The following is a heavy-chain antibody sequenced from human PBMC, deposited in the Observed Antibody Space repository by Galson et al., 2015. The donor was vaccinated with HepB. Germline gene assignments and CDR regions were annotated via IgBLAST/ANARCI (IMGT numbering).Heavy chain of an antibody. V-gene: IGHV3-64D*06. J-gene: IGHJ6*02. D-gene: IGHD6-13*01. Sequence: SLRLSCAASGFTFSSYAMHWVRQAPGKGLEYVSAISSNGGSTYYADSVKGRFTISRDNSKNTLYLQMSSLRAEDTAVYYCVKDAAIAAAGNEPMDVWGQGTTVTVSS. CDR2: ISSNGGST. CDR1: GFTFSSYA. CDR3: VKDAAIAAAGNEPMDV.